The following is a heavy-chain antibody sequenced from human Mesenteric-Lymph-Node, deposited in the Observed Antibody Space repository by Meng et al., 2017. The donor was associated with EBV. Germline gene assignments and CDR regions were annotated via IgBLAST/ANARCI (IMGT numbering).Heavy chain of an antibody. CDR2: SKSGGNYT. CDR3: VLAVAEIEKFDY. Sequence: GSGWGWVPPGGSLGCSCAASVVTCSRRWRYWVRQGPGKGLVWVARSKSGGNYTTSADSVKGRFTISSDNAKNTVYLQMDRLRVEDTAVYYCVLAVAEIEKFDYWGQGTLVTVSS. D-gene: IGHD6-19*01. J-gene: IGHJ4*02. CDR1: VVTCSRRW. V-gene: IGHV3-74*03.